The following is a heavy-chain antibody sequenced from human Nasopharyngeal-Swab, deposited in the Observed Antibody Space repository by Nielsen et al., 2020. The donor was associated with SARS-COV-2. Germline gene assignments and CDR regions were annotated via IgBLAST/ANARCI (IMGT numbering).Heavy chain of an antibody. CDR2: IIPILGIP. V-gene: IGHV1-69*02. J-gene: IGHJ5*02. Sequence: VRQMPGKGLEWMGRIIPILGIPNHAQKFQGRLTITADTSTTTAYMELSSLRSEDTAVYYCASPVEMSTTWGQGTLVTVSS. D-gene: IGHD5-24*01. CDR3: ASPVEMSTT.